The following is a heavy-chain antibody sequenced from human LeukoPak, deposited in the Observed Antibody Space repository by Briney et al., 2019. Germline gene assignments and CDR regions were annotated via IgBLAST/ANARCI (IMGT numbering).Heavy chain of an antibody. CDR2: ISSSGSTI. CDR3: ARDNPLHYFDY. Sequence: PGGSLRLSCAASGFTSSSYEMNWVRQAPGKGLEWVSYISSSGSTIYYADSVKGRFTISRDNAKNSLYLQMNSLRAEDTAVYYCARDNPLHYFDYWGQGTLVTVSS. D-gene: IGHD1-14*01. CDR1: GFTSSSYE. J-gene: IGHJ4*02. V-gene: IGHV3-48*03.